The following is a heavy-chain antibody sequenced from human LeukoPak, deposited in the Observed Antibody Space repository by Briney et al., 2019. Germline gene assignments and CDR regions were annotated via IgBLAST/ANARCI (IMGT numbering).Heavy chain of an antibody. CDR2: IIPLFGTA. D-gene: IGHD2-2*01. Sequence: SVKVSCKASGGTFSNYAFNWVRQAPGQGLEWMGGIIPLFGTANYAQKFQGRVTITADESTSTAYMELSSLRSEDTAVYYCATDRDIVAVPAALGFWGQGTLVTVSS. V-gene: IGHV1-69*13. CDR3: ATDRDIVAVPAALGF. J-gene: IGHJ4*02. CDR1: GGTFSNYA.